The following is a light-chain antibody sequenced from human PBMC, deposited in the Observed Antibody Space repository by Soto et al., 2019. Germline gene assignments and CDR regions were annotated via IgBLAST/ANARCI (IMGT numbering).Light chain of an antibody. CDR1: QSVSSS. CDR2: AAS. Sequence: DLQMTQSPSSLSASVGDRISITCRASQSVSSSLNWYQQKPGKAPRLLIYAASHLQTGVPSRFRGTGSATHFTLTISSLQPEDFATYYCQQSYRAVTFGQGTHWRL. CDR3: QQSYRAVT. V-gene: IGKV1-39*01. J-gene: IGKJ5*01.